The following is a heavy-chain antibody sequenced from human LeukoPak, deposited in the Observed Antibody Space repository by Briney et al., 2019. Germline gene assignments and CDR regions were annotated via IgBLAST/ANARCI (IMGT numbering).Heavy chain of an antibody. J-gene: IGHJ4*02. Sequence: GSLRLSCAASGFSFSSYWMHWVRQAPGKGLVWVSRINSDGSTTSYADSVKGRFTISRDNAKNTLYLQVNSLRAEDTAVYYCARGVATNAPLDYWGQGTLVTVSS. V-gene: IGHV3-74*01. CDR3: ARGVATNAPLDY. D-gene: IGHD5-12*01. CDR2: INSDGSTT. CDR1: GFSFSSYW.